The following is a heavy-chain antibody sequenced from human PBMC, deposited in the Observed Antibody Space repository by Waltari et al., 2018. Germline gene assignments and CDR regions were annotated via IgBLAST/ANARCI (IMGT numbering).Heavy chain of an antibody. V-gene: IGHV3-64*01. CDR3: ARSWELLPLDY. Sequence: EVQLVESGGGLVQPGGSLRLSCAASGFTFSSYAMHWVRQAPGKGLEYVSAISSNGGSTYYANSVKGRFTISRDNSKNTRYLQMGSLRAEDMAVYYCARSWELLPLDYWGQGTLVIVSS. J-gene: IGHJ4*02. D-gene: IGHD1-26*01. CDR1: GFTFSSYA. CDR2: ISSNGGST.